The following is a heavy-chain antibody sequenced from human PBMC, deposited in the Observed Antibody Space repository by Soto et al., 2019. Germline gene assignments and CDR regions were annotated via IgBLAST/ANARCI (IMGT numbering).Heavy chain of an antibody. CDR2: IKSKTDRETA. D-gene: IGHD3-22*01. Sequence: EVQLVESGGGLVEPGGSLRLSCAASGFTFSDAWMSWVRQAPGKGLEWVGRIKSKTDRETADYAAPVKGRFSISRDDSKNTVYPQMNTLKNEDTAVYYCTTVDYSDTIGYYSLDYWGRGTLVTVSS. CDR3: TTVDYSDTIGYYSLDY. CDR1: GFTFSDAW. V-gene: IGHV3-15*01. J-gene: IGHJ4*02.